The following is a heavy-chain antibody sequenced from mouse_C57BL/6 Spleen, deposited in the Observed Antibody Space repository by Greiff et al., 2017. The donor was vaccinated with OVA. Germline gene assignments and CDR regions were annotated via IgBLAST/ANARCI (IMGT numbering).Heavy chain of an antibody. CDR3: ARGGEYYGRGYFDV. CDR2: IYPGDGDT. V-gene: IGHV1-80*01. Sequence: QVHVKQSGAELVKPGASVKISCKASGYAFSSYWMNWVKQRPGKGLEWIGQIYPGDGDTNYNGKFKGKATLTADKSSSTAYMQLSSLTSEDSAVYFCARGGEYYGRGYFDVWGTGTTVTVSS. J-gene: IGHJ1*03. D-gene: IGHD1-1*01. CDR1: GYAFSSYW.